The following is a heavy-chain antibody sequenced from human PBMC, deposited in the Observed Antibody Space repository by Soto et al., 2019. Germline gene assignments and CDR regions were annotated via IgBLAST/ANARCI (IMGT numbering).Heavy chain of an antibody. Sequence: EVQLLESGGGLVQPGGSLRLSCAASGLTFRNHVMSWVRQAPGKGLEWVSTISANGASTYSADSVKGRFTISRDNSRNTVYLQMSSLRAEDTALYYCAKRGRGYSFGAQADYWGQGTLVTVSS. CDR2: ISANGAST. V-gene: IGHV3-23*01. D-gene: IGHD5-18*01. CDR1: GLTFRNHV. CDR3: AKRGRGYSFGAQADY. J-gene: IGHJ4*02.